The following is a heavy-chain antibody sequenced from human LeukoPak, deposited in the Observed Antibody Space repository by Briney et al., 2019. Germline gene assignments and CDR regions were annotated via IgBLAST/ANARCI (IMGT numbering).Heavy chain of an antibody. V-gene: IGHV4-30-4*01. CDR1: GGSISSGDYY. CDR2: IYYSGST. Sequence: PSETLSLTCTVSGGSISSGDYYWSWIRQPPGKGLEWIGYIYYSGSTYHNPSLKSRVTISVDTSKNQFSLKLSSVTAADTAVYYCARAGGYCSSTSCGWATRRYKFDYWGQGTLVTVSS. CDR3: ARAGGYCSSTSCGWATRRYKFDY. D-gene: IGHD2-2*01. J-gene: IGHJ4*02.